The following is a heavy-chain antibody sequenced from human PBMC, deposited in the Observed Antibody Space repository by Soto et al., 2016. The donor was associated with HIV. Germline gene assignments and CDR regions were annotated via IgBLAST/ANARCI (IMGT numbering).Heavy chain of an antibody. D-gene: IGHD3-10*01. CDR3: ARGVERHFYMDV. V-gene: IGHV3-64*07. CDR2: ISTTGGNT. CDR1: GFSFSTYG. Sequence: EVQLVESGGGLVQPGGSLRLTCAASGFSFSTYGFHWVRQAPGKGLEHVSSISTTGGNTYYADSLKGRFTISRDNSKNTLYLQMNSLTVDDMAVYFYARGVERHFYMDVWGKGTTVTVSS. J-gene: IGHJ6*03.